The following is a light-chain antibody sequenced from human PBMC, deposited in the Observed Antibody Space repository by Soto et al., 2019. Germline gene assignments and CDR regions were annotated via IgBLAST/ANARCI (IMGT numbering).Light chain of an antibody. CDR2: DAS. Sequence: EIVLTQSPATLALAPGERATLSCRASQSVSTFLAWYQQKPGQAPRLLITDASNRATGVSARFSGSGSGTDFTLTISSLEPEDFAVYYCQQRVNWPRTFGQGTKVEI. J-gene: IGKJ1*01. CDR3: QQRVNWPRT. CDR1: QSVSTF. V-gene: IGKV3-11*01.